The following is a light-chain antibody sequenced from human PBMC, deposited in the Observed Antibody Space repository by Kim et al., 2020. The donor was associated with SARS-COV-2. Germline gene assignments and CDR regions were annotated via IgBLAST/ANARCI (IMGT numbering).Light chain of an antibody. CDR3: NSRDSNDNVV. J-gene: IGLJ3*02. CDR1: SLRSYY. CDR2: GKN. Sequence: VALGQTVTITCQGDSLRSYYATWYQQKPGQAPIVVIYGKNNRPSGTPDRFSCSSSGNTASLTITGTQAGDEADYYCNSRDSNDNVVFGGGTQLTVL. V-gene: IGLV3-19*01.